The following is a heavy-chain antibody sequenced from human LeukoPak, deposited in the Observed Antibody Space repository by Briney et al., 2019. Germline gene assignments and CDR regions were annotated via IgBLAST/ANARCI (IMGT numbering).Heavy chain of an antibody. D-gene: IGHD3-16*01. V-gene: IGHV4-39*07. CDR1: GGPVTSGIYP. J-gene: IGHJ5*02. CDR3: AGDHYYDGRGRFDP. Sequence: PSETLSLTCSVSGGPVTSGIYPWGWIRQPPGKGLEWIGSVYFDGGTHYNPSLQSRVTVSIDTSKNQFSLRLSSVTAADTALYYCAGDHYYDGRGRFDPWGQGTLVTVSS. CDR2: VYFDGGT.